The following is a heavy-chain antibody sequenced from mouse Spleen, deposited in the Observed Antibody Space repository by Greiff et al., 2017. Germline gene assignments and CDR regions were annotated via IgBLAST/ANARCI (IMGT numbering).Heavy chain of an antibody. CDR3: ARHYYGPFDY. V-gene: IGHV5-9-3*01. Sequence: EVHLVESGGGLVKLGGSLKLSCAASGFTFSSYAMSWVRQTPEKRLEWVATISSGGGNTYYPDSVKGRFTISRDNAKNTLYLQMSSLKSEDTAMYYCARHYYGPFDYWGQGTTLTVSS. J-gene: IGHJ2*01. CDR1: GFTFSSYA. CDR2: ISSGGGNT. D-gene: IGHD1-2*01.